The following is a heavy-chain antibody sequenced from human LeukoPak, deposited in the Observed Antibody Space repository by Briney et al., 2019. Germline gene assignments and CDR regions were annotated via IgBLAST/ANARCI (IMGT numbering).Heavy chain of an antibody. CDR3: ASRDITGTTSYNYFDP. CDR1: GFTFSIYG. Sequence: PGGSLRLSCAASGFTFSIYGMHWVRQAPGKGLEWVAFIWFDGSNKYYTDSVKGRFTISRDNSKNTLYLQMNSLRAEDTAVYYCASRDITGTTSYNYFDPWGQGTLVTVSS. V-gene: IGHV3-30*02. CDR2: IWFDGSNK. D-gene: IGHD1-7*01. J-gene: IGHJ5*02.